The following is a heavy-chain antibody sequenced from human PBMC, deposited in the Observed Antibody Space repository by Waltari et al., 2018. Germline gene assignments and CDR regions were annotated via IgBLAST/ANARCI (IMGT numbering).Heavy chain of an antibody. V-gene: IGHV3-74*01. Sequence: EVQLVESGGGLVQPGGSLRLSCAASGFTFSSYWIHWVRQAPGKGLVGVSRIKSDGSSTSYADSGKGRFTIARDNAKNTLYLQMNSLRAEDTAVYYCARGSGLNYWGQGTLVTVSS. CDR2: IKSDGSST. J-gene: IGHJ4*02. D-gene: IGHD3-10*01. CDR3: ARGSGLNY. CDR1: GFTFSSYW.